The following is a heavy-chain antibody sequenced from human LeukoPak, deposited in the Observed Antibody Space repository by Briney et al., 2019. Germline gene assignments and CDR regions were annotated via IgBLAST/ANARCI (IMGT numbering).Heavy chain of an antibody. CDR1: GDSISSYS. CDR2: IYYSGRT. D-gene: IGHD6-19*01. J-gene: IGHJ4*02. Sequence: SETLSLTCTVSGDSISSYSWSWIRQPPGKGLEWIGYIYYSGRTNYNPSLKSRVTISVDTSKKQFSLKLTSVTAADTAMYYCASGAGWLIDYWGQGTLVSVSS. CDR3: ASGAGWLIDY. V-gene: IGHV4-59*08.